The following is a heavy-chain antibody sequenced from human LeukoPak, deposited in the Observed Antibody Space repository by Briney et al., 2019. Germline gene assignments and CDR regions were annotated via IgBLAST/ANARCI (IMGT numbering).Heavy chain of an antibody. CDR3: ARDRIALSLYYFDY. CDR2: IIPIFGTA. D-gene: IGHD2/OR15-2a*01. CDR1: GGTFSSYA. J-gene: IGHJ4*02. Sequence: SVKVSCKASGGTFSSYAISWVRQAPGQGLEWMGGIIPIFGTANYAQKSQGRVTITADESTSTAYMELSSLRSDDTAVYYCARDRIALSLYYFDYWGQGTLVTVSS. V-gene: IGHV1-69*13.